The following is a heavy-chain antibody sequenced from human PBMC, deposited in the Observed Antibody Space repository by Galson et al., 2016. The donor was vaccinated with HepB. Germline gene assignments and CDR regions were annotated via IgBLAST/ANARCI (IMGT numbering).Heavy chain of an antibody. CDR1: GYTFTGYY. D-gene: IGHD2-2*01. CDR2: INPNSGDT. V-gene: IGHV1-2*02. CDR3: AGQGIEILPAANTFDY. Sequence: SVKVTCKASGYTFTGYYMNWVRQAPGQGLEWMGWINPNSGDTNYAKKFKGRVTLTRDTSISTAYMALTRLTSDDTAVYYCAGQGIEILPAANTFDYWGQGTLLTVSS. J-gene: IGHJ4*02.